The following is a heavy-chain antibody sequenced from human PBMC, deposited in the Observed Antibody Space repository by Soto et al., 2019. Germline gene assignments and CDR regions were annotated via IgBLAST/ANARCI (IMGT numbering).Heavy chain of an antibody. CDR3: ARIVRTASRSGSYYYYMDV. CDR2: LSYSGSS. V-gene: IGHV4-59*08. CDR1: GGSTSTYY. D-gene: IGHD2-2*01. Sequence: SETLSLTCTVSGGSTSTYYWGWIRQPPGKGLEWIGYLSYSGSSNYNPSLKSRVTISVDTSRNQFSLKLNSVTAADTAVYHCARIVRTASRSGSYYYYMDVWGKGTTVTVSS. J-gene: IGHJ6*03.